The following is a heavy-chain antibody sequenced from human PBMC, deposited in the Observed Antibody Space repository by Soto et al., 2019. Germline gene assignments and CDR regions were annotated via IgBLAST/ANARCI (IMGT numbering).Heavy chain of an antibody. V-gene: IGHV5-51*01. CDR3: ARHLSPVTTGYYYYGMDV. J-gene: IGHJ6*02. Sequence: LGESLKISCKGSGYSFTSYWIGWVRQMPGKGLEWMGIIYPGDSDTRYSPSFQGQVTISADKSISTAYLQWSSLKASDTAMYYCARHLSPVTTGYYYYGMDVWGQGTTVTVSS. CDR1: GYSFTSYW. D-gene: IGHD4-4*01. CDR2: IYPGDSDT.